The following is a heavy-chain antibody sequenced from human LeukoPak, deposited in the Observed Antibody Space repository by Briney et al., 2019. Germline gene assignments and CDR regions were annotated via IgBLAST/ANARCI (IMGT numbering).Heavy chain of an antibody. CDR3: ARNRDGYND. CDR2: IIPIFGTA. V-gene: IGHV1-69*05. Sequence: ASVKVSCKASGGTFISYAISWVRQAPGQGLEWRGGIIPIFGTANYAQKFQGRVTITTDESTSTSYMDSSSLRSEDTAVYYCARNRDGYNDWGQGTLVTLSS. J-gene: IGHJ4*02. D-gene: IGHD5-24*01. CDR1: GGTFISYA.